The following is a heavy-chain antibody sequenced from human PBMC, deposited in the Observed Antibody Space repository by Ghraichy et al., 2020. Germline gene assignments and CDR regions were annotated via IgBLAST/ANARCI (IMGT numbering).Heavy chain of an antibody. D-gene: IGHD6-13*01. CDR2: ISVSSSSTI. Sequence: GGSLRLSCAASGFTFSSYSMNWVRQAPGKGLEWVSYISVSSSSTIYYAYSVKGRFTICRDNAKNLLYLQMNSLRDEDTAVYYCARDSGSSWYYFDYWGQGTLVTVSS. CDR3: ARDSGSSWYYFDY. V-gene: IGHV3-48*02. J-gene: IGHJ4*02. CDR1: GFTFSSYS.